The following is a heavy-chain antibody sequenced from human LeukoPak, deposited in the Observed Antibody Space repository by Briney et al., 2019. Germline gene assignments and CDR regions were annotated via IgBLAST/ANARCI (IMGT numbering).Heavy chain of an antibody. CDR2: IFSNDEK. CDR3: ARIGEVRFLEWLNFDY. Sequence: SGPTLVNPTETLTLTCTVSGFSLSNARMGVSWIRQPTGKALEWLAHIFSNDEKSYSTSLKSRLTISKDTSKSQVVLTMTNMDPVDTATYYCARIGEVRFLEWLNFDYWGQGTLVTVSS. V-gene: IGHV2-26*01. CDR1: GFSLSNARMG. J-gene: IGHJ4*02. D-gene: IGHD3-3*01.